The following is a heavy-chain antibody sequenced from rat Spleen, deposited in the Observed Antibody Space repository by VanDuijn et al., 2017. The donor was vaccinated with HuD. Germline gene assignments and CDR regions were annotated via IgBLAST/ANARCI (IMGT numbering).Heavy chain of an antibody. V-gene: IGHV5-29*01. CDR1: GFTFSNHG. CDR3: ARHYVPPYYVMDA. D-gene: IGHD3-1*01. CDR2: ISYDGTTT. Sequence: EVQLVESGGGLVQPGRSLKLSCAASGFTFSNHGMAWVRQAPTKGLEWVATISYDGTTTYYRDSVKGRFTISRDNAKSSLYLQMDSLRSEDTATYYCARHYVPPYYVMDAWGQGASVTVSS. J-gene: IGHJ4*01.